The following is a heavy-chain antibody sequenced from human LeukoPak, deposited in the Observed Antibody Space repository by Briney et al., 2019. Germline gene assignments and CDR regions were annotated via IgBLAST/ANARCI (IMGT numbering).Heavy chain of an antibody. Sequence: GRSLRLSCAASGFTFDDYAMHWVQQAPGKGLEWVSGISWNSGSIGYADSVKGRFTISRDNAKNSLYLRMNSLRAEDTALYYCAKAGVRPTGYYHPIYYYYGMDVWGQGTTVTVSS. CDR1: GFTFDDYA. CDR3: AKAGVRPTGYYHPIYYYYGMDV. D-gene: IGHD3-9*01. V-gene: IGHV3-9*01. CDR2: ISWNSGSI. J-gene: IGHJ6*02.